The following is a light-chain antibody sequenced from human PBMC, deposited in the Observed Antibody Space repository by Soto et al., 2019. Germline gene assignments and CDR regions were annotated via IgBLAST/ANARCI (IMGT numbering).Light chain of an antibody. CDR3: QQYDNLPPDT. Sequence: DIQMTQSPSSLSVSVGDRVTITCQASQDISNYLNLYQQRPGKAPKLLIYDASNLETGVPSRFSGSGSGTDFTFTISSLQPEDIATYYCQQYDNLPPDTFGGGTKVEIK. CDR1: QDISNY. J-gene: IGKJ4*01. V-gene: IGKV1-33*01. CDR2: DAS.